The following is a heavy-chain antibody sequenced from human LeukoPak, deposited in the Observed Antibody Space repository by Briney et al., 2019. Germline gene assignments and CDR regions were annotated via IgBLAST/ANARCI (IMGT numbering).Heavy chain of an antibody. CDR1: GYTFTSYG. CDR2: ISAYNGNT. J-gene: IGHJ4*02. Sequence: ASVKVSCKASGYTFTSYGISWVRQAPGQGLEWMGWISAYNGNTNYAQKLQGRVTMTTDTSTSTAYMELSSLRSEDTAVYYCASGSRGFGELSRPVFDYWGQGTLVTVSS. V-gene: IGHV1-18*01. CDR3: ASGSRGFGELSRPVFDY. D-gene: IGHD3-10*01.